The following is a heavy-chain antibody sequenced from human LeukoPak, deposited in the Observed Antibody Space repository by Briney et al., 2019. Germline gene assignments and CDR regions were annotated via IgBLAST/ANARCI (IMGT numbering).Heavy chain of an antibody. V-gene: IGHV3-30*02. CDR2: IRYDGSNK. D-gene: IGHD5-24*01. Sequence: GGSLRLSCAASGFSFSNYGMHWVRQAPGKGLEWVAFIRYDGSNKYYADSVKGRFTISRDNAKNSLYLQMNSLRAEDTAVYYCAREMATGSDNWGYFDYWGQGTLVTVSS. CDR3: AREMATGSDNWGYFDY. CDR1: GFSFSNYG. J-gene: IGHJ4*02.